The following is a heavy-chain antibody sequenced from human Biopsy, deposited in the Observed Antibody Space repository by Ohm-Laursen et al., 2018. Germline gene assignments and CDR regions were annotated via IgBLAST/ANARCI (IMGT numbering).Heavy chain of an antibody. D-gene: IGHD1-26*01. CDR3: ARDPIVGSKADGMDV. CDR2: IWYDGSSE. CDR1: GFTFSVYA. V-gene: IGHV3-33*01. Sequence: SLRLSCAASGFTFSVYAMHLVRQAPGKGLEWVAIIWYDGSSEYYADSVKGRFTISRDNSKNTVYLQMNSLRVEDTAVYYCARDPIVGSKADGMDVWGQGTTVTVSS. J-gene: IGHJ6*02.